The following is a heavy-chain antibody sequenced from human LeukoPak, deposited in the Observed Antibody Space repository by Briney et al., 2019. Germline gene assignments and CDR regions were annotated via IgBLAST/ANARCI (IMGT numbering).Heavy chain of an antibody. V-gene: IGHV1-8*01. CDR1: GYTFTNYD. Sequence: ASVKVSCKASGYTFTNYDIIWVRQATGQGLEWMGWMNPNSGNTGYGQKFQGRVTMTGNTSISTAYMELSSLRSEDTAVYYCARVRSSNNWEAWFVPWGQGTLVTVSS. CDR3: ARVRSSNNWEAWFVP. D-gene: IGHD1-1*01. CDR2: MNPNSGNT. J-gene: IGHJ5*02.